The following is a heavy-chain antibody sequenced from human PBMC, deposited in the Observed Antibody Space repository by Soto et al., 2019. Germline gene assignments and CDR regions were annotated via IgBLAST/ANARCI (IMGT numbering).Heavy chain of an antibody. CDR1: GYTFTGYY. CDR3: ARVAGVDPDAFDI. J-gene: IGHJ3*02. V-gene: IGHV1-2*04. CDR2: INPNSGGT. Sequence: ASVKVSCKASGYTFTGYYMHWVRQAPGQGLEWMGWINPNSGGTNYAQKFQGWVTMTRDTSISTAYMELSRLRSDDTAVYYCARVAGVDPDAFDIWGQGTMVTVSS. D-gene: IGHD6-19*01.